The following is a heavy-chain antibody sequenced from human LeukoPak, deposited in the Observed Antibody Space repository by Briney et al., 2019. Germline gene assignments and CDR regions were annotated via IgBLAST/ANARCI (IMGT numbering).Heavy chain of an antibody. D-gene: IGHD3-3*01. V-gene: IGHV3-43*01. Sequence: GGSLRLSCTASGFSFSDFWMHWVRQAPGKGLEWVSLISWDGGSTYYADSVKGRFTISRDNSKNSLYLQMNSLRTEDTALYYCAKDRVRTDFWSGFGYWGQGTLVTVSS. CDR3: AKDRVRTDFWSGFGY. CDR2: ISWDGGST. CDR1: GFSFSDFW. J-gene: IGHJ1*01.